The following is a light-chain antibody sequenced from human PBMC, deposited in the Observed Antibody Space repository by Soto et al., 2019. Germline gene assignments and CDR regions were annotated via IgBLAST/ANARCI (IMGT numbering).Light chain of an antibody. J-gene: IGLJ2*01. CDR3: QVWDGSSDPVV. Sequence: LTQPPSVSVAPGQTARIACGGNNIGGRNVHWYQQKPGQAPVLVVYDDSDRPSGIPERISGSKSGNTAALTISRVEAGDEADYYCQVWDGSSDPVVFGGGTKLTVL. CDR1: NIGGRN. V-gene: IGLV3-21*02. CDR2: DDS.